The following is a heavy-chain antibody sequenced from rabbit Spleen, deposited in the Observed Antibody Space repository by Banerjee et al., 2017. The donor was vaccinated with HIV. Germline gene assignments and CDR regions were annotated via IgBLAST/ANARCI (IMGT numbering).Heavy chain of an antibody. CDR3: ARDTGSSFSSYGMDL. J-gene: IGHJ6*01. D-gene: IGHD8-1*01. Sequence: QSLEESGGGLVTPGASLTLTCKVSGFTFSSHWICWVRQAPGKGLQWIACIGAGSSGNTYYASWAKGRFTISKTSSTTVTLQMTSLTVADTATYFCARDTGSSFSSYGMDLWGPGTLVTVS. CDR1: GFTFSSHW. V-gene: IGHV1S40*01. CDR2: IGAGSSGNT.